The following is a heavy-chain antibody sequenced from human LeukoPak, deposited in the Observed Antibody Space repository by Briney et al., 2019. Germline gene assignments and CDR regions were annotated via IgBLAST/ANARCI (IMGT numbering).Heavy chain of an antibody. D-gene: IGHD2-2*01. Sequence: GGSLRLSCAASGFTFSSYGMHWVRQAPGKGLEWVAVISYDGSNKYYADSVKGRFTISRDSSKNTLYLQMNSLRAEDTAVYYCAKDIVVVPAAPRNDYYYYGMDVWGQGTTVTVSS. CDR3: AKDIVVVPAAPRNDYYYYGMDV. J-gene: IGHJ6*02. CDR2: ISYDGSNK. CDR1: GFTFSSYG. V-gene: IGHV3-30*18.